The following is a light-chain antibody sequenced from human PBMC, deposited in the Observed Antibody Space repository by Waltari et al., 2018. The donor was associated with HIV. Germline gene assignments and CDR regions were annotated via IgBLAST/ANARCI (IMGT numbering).Light chain of an antibody. CDR2: DAT. J-gene: IGLJ3*02. Sequence: AVVTQEPSLTVSPGGTVTPTCGYSTGPCTSGLHPYWFQQRPGQAPRTLIYDATNKFSWTPARFSGSRLGGKAALTLSGAQPDDEADYYCLLSYSGARPWVFGGGTKLTVL. CDR1: TGPCTSGLH. V-gene: IGLV7-46*01. CDR3: LLSYSGARPWV.